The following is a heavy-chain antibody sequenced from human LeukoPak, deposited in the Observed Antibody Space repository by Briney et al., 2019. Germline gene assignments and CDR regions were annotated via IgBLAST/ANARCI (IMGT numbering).Heavy chain of an antibody. CDR1: GFTLSTYW. D-gene: IGHD3-16*01. CDR3: ASWGAGGNS. V-gene: IGHV3-7*01. CDR2: INPDGSGK. J-gene: IGHJ4*02. Sequence: GSLRLSCEASGFTLSTYWMNWVRQVPGKGLDWVANINPDGSGKRYVDSVKGRFTIARDNADNSLSLQMNSLRAEDTAVYYCASWGAGGNSWGQGTLVTVSS.